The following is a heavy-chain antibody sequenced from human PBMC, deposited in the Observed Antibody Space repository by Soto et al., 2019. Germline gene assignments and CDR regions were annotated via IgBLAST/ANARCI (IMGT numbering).Heavy chain of an antibody. V-gene: IGHV1-69*04. D-gene: IGHD1-26*01. J-gene: IGHJ4*02. CDR1: GGTFSSYT. CDR2: IIPILGIA. CDR3: ARDPRGAPHSFDY. Sequence: ASVKVSCKASGGTFSSYTISWVRQAPGQGLEWMGRIIPILGIANYAQKFQGRVTITADKSTSTAYMELSSLRSEDTAVYYCARDPRGAPHSFDYWGQGTLVTVSS.